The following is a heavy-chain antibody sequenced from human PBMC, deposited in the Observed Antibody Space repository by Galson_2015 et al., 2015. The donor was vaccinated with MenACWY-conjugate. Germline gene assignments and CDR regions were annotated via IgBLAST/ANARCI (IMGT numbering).Heavy chain of an antibody. CDR3: ARDGHSSTWNQYNWFDP. J-gene: IGHJ5*02. V-gene: IGHV1-69*13. CDR2: IIPIFGAA. Sequence: SVKVSCKASGGTFSSYGISWVRQAPGRGLEWMGAIIPIFGAANYAQRFQGRVTMTADESTTTAYTELSSLRSEDTAVYYCARDGHSSTWNQYNWFDPWGQGTLVTVSS. D-gene: IGHD6-13*01. CDR1: GGTFSSYG.